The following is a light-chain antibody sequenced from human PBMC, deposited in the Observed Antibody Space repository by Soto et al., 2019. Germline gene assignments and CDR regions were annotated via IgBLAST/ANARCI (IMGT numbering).Light chain of an antibody. J-gene: IGKJ5*01. CDR2: SSS. V-gene: IGKV1-39*01. CDR1: QTINNN. CDR3: QQTYITLIT. Sequence: DIAMTQSPSSLSASVGDRVTIYCRTSQTINNNLNWYQQRPGKAPKLLIYSSSSLMSGAPPRFSGSGSGTAFTLTISSLQPEDFATYFCQQTYITLITFGQGTRLDIK.